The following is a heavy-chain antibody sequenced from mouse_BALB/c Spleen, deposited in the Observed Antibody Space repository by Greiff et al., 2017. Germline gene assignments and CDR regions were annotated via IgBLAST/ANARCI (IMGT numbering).Heavy chain of an antibody. D-gene: IGHD3-3*01. V-gene: IGHV5-17*02. J-gene: IGHJ2*01. Sequence: EVQGVESGGGLVQPGGSRKLSCAASGFTFSSFGMHWVRQAPEKGLEWVAYISSGSSTIYYADTVKGRFTISRDNPKNTLFLQMTSLRSEDTAMYYCARSARGLDYWGQGTTRTVSS. CDR2: ISSGSSTI. CDR3: ARSARGLDY. CDR1: GFTFSSFG.